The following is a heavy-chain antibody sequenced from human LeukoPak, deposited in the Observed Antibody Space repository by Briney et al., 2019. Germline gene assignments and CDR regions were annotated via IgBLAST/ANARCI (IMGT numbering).Heavy chain of an antibody. Sequence: GGSLRLSCAASGFTFSSYEMNWVRQAPGKGLEWVSHITGSGDTIYYADSVKGRFTISRDTAKNSLYLQMNSLRAEDTAVYYCARRFDHWGQGTLVTVSS. V-gene: IGHV3-48*03. CDR2: ITGSGDTI. J-gene: IGHJ4*02. CDR1: GFTFSSYE. CDR3: ARRFDH.